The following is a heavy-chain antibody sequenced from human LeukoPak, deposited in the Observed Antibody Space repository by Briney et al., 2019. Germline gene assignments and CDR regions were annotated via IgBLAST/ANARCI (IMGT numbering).Heavy chain of an antibody. CDR1: GGSFSGYY. CDR3: ARGRGSSWLYYFDY. CDR2: INHSGST. V-gene: IGHV4-34*01. D-gene: IGHD6-13*01. Sequence: SETLSLTCAVHGGSFSGYYWSWIRQPPGKGLEWIGEINHSGSTNNNPSLKSRVTISVDTSKNQFSQKLSYATAADTAVYYCARGRGSSWLYYFDYWGQGTLVTVSS. J-gene: IGHJ4*02.